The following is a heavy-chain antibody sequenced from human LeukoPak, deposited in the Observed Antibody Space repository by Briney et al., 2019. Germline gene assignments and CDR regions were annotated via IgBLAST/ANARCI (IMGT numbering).Heavy chain of an antibody. D-gene: IGHD2-2*01. Sequence: GGSLRLSCAPSGFTFSDYYMSWIRQAPGKGLEWVSYISSSSNTIYYADSVKGRFTISRDNAKNSLYLQMNSLRAEDTAVYYCARVRLGVPAYPLDYWGQGTLVTVSS. J-gene: IGHJ4*02. V-gene: IGHV3-11*01. CDR1: GFTFSDYY. CDR3: ARVRLGVPAYPLDY. CDR2: ISSSSNTI.